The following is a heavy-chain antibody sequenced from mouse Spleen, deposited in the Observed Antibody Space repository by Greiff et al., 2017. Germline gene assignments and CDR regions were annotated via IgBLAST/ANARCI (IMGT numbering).Heavy chain of an antibody. CDR2: IDPSDSYT. D-gene: IGHD3-2*01. CDR1: GYTFTSYW. J-gene: IGHJ3*01. CDR3: TRDLDSSGVAY. V-gene: IGHV1S127*01. Sequence: QVQLQQPGAELVKPGASVKMSCKASGYTFTSYWMHWVKQRPGQGLEWIGVIDPSDSYTSYNQKFKGKATLTVDTSSSTAYMQLSSLTSEDSAVYYCTRDLDSSGVAYWGQGTLVTVSA.